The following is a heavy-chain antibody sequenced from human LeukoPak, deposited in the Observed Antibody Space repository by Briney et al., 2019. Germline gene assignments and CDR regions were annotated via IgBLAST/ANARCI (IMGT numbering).Heavy chain of an antibody. CDR2: IRYDGSYQ. D-gene: IGHD6-13*01. CDR3: ARGLMMAVAGRGEFHY. V-gene: IGHV3-30*02. J-gene: IGHJ4*02. CDR1: GFTFSSYG. Sequence: GGSLRLSCAASGFTFSSYGMDWVRQAPGKGLEWVATIRYDGSYQWYAESVKGRFTISRDNSKNTLYLQMNSLRAEDTAVYYCARGLMMAVAGRGEFHYWGQGTLVTVSS.